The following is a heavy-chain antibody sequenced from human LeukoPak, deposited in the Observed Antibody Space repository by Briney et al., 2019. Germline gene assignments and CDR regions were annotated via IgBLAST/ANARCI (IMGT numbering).Heavy chain of an antibody. CDR3: ARGGASKAFDI. V-gene: IGHV1-3*01. J-gene: IGHJ3*02. D-gene: IGHD3-16*01. Sequence: ASVKVSCKASGYTFTSYGISWVRQAPGQGLEWMGWINAGNGNTKYSQKFQGRVTITRDTSASTAYMELSSLRSEDTAVYYCARGGASKAFDIWGQGTMVTVSS. CDR2: INAGNGNT. CDR1: GYTFTSYG.